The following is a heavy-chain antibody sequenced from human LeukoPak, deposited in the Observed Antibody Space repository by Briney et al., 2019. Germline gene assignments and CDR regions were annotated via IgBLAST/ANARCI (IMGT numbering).Heavy chain of an antibody. CDR1: GGSFSGYY. Sequence: SETLSITCAVYGGSFSGYYWSWIRQPPGKGLEWIGEINHSGSTNYNPSLKSRVTISVDTSKNQFSLKLSSVTAADTAVYYCARRITMVRGVINNWFDPWGQGTLVTVSS. CDR3: ARRITMVRGVINNWFDP. D-gene: IGHD3-10*01. J-gene: IGHJ5*02. V-gene: IGHV4-34*01. CDR2: INHSGST.